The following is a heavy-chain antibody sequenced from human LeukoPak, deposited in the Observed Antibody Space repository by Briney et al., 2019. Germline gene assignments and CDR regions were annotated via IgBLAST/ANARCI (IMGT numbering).Heavy chain of an antibody. CDR3: AKAPGGIVGY. CDR1: GFTFSSYG. V-gene: IGHV3-48*01. D-gene: IGHD3-16*01. CDR2: ISSSSSTI. Sequence: TGGSLRLSCAASGFTFSSYGMTWVRQAPGKGLEWVSYISSSSSTIYYADSVKGRFTISRDNAKNSLYLQLNSLRADDTAVYYCAKAPGGIVGYWGQGTLVTVSS. J-gene: IGHJ4*02.